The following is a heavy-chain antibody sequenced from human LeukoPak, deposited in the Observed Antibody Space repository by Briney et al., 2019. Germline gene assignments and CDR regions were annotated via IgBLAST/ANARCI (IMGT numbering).Heavy chain of an antibody. CDR2: IYTSGST. CDR1: GGSISSYY. V-gene: IGHV4-4*07. D-gene: IGHD2-2*01. J-gene: IGHJ6*02. CDR3: ARAVVPAATGYYYYGMDV. Sequence: PSETLSLTCTVSGGSISSYYWSWIRQPAGKGLEWIGRIYTSGSTNYNPSLKSRVTMSADTSKNQFSLKLSSVTAADTAVYYCARAVVPAATGYYYYGMDVWGQGTTVTVS.